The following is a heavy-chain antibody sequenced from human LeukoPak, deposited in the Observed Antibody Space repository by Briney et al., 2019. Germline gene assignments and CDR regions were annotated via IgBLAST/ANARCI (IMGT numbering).Heavy chain of an antibody. D-gene: IGHD3-9*01. Sequence: SGTLSLTCAVSGVSISSSEWWIWVRPPPGQGLEWIGEIHRAGRTRYNPSLKSRVTISMDYSKNQFSLKLTSVAAADTAIYYCGKTDIYFNPIDYWGPGSLVTVSS. V-gene: IGHV4-4*02. J-gene: IGHJ4*02. CDR1: GVSISSSEW. CDR3: GKTDIYFNPIDY. CDR2: IHRAGRT.